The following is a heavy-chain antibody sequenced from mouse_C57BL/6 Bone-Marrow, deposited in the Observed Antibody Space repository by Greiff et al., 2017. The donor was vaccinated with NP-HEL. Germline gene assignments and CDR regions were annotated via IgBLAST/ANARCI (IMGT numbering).Heavy chain of an antibody. J-gene: IGHJ3*01. CDR1: GYSFTSYG. CDR3: VGYDYVPFAD. CDR2: IYPRSGNT. D-gene: IGHD2-4*01. V-gene: IGHV1-81*01. Sequence: VQLQQSGAELARPGASVKLSCKASGYSFTSYGISWVKQSTGQGLAWIGEIYPRSGNTYYNAKFKGKATLTADQSSSTAYMELRSLTSEDSAVYFCVGYDYVPFADWGQGTLVTVSA.